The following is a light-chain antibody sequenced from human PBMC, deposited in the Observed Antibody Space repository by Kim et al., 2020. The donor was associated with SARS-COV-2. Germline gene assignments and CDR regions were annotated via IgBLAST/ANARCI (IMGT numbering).Light chain of an antibody. CDR1: QSVSSN. Sequence: SLSPGERATLSCRASQSVSSNLAGYQQKPGQAPRLLIFDVSTGATDVPARFIGSGSGTEFTLTISSLQSEDFAVYYCQQYNDWPYTFGQGTKLEI. V-gene: IGKV3-15*01. CDR2: DVS. J-gene: IGKJ2*01. CDR3: QQYNDWPYT.